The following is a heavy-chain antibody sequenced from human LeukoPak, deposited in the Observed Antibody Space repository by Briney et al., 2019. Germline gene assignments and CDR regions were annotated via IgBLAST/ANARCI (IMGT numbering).Heavy chain of an antibody. D-gene: IGHD3-3*01. CDR2: IYYSGST. Sequence: SETQSLTCTVSGGSISSSSYYWGWIRQPPGKGLEWIGSIYYSGSTYYNPSLKSRVTISVDTSKNQFSLKLSSVTAADTAVYYCARPDHERSGPGLFQHWGQGTLVTVSS. J-gene: IGHJ1*01. CDR1: GGSISSSSYY. CDR3: ARPDHERSGPGLFQH. V-gene: IGHV4-39*01.